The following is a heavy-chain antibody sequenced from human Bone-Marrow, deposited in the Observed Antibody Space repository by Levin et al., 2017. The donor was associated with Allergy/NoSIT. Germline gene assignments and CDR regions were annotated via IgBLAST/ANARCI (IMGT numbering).Heavy chain of an antibody. V-gene: IGHV3-33*01. D-gene: IGHD1-20*01. CDR2: IWYDGSQK. CDR1: GFTFSDYG. J-gene: IGHJ6*02. CDR3: ARDRITGWGGMDF. Sequence: GGSLRLSCAAAGFTFSDYGMHWVRQGPGKGLEWVATIWYDGSQKYSAASVKGRFTISRDNSKNTLFLEMNSLRGEDTAIYYCARDRITGWGGMDFWGHGTTVTVSS.